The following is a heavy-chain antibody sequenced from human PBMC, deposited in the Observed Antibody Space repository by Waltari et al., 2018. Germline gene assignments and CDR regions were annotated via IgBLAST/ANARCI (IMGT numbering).Heavy chain of an antibody. CDR2: IRYDGSNK. V-gene: IGHV3-30*02. J-gene: IGHJ5*02. Sequence: QVQLVESGGGVVQPGGSMRLSCAASGFTFSSYGMHWVRQAPGKGLEWVAFIRYDGSNKYYADSVKGRFTISRDNSKNTLYLQMNSLRAEDTAVYYCAKDRVVPAAMEAWGQGTLVTVSS. CDR1: GFTFSSYG. D-gene: IGHD2-2*01. CDR3: AKDRVVPAAMEA.